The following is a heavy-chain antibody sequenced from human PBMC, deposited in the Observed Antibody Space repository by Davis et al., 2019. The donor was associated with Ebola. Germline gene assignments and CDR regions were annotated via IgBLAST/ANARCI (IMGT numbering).Heavy chain of an antibody. V-gene: IGHV6-1*01. J-gene: IGHJ6*02. CDR1: GDSLSSGG. CDR3: CRGWGRTGIGV. CDR2: TYYCSKWYN. D-gene: IGHD1-26*01. Sequence: HSQTLSLTCAISGDSLSSGGWNWIRQSPSRGLEWLGRTYYCSKWYNDYAVSVKSRITINPDTSKNQFSLQLSSVTPEDTAVYYWCRGWGRTGIGVWGQGTTVIVSS.